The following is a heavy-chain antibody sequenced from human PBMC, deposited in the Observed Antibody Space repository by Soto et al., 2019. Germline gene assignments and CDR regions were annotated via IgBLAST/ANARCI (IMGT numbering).Heavy chain of an antibody. V-gene: IGHV3-23*01. D-gene: IGHD3-10*01. J-gene: IGHJ5*02. CDR1: GFTFSTYA. CDR2: ISGGGGTT. Sequence: EVQLLESGGALVQPGGSLRLSCAASGFTFSTYAMNWVRQAPGKGLEWVSSISGGGGTTYYADSVKGRFTISRDNSKNTLYLQMNSLRAEDTAVYYCAKGPGYGSGSYYSSAPFDPWGQGTLVTVSS. CDR3: AKGPGYGSGSYYSSAPFDP.